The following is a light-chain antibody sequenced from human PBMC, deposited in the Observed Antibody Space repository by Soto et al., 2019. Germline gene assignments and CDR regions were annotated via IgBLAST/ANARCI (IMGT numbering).Light chain of an antibody. CDR1: QSISSY. Sequence: DIQMTQSPSSLSASVGDRVTITRRASQSISSYLNWYQQKPGKAPKLLIYAAFSLQRGVPSRFSGSGSGTDFTLTISSLQTEDFATYYCQQSYSTPWTFGQGTKVEIK. V-gene: IGKV1-39*01. CDR2: AAF. CDR3: QQSYSTPWT. J-gene: IGKJ1*01.